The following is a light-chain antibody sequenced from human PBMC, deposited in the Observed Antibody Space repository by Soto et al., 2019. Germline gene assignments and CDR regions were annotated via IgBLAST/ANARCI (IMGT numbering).Light chain of an antibody. CDR3: QKFSAGPT. Sequence: DILMTQSPSSLSASVGDRVTITCRASQGIYNYLAWYQQKPGKVPTLLISAASTLQSGIPSCFSGSGSGTDFTLTISSLQPEDVATYYCQKFSAGPTFGGGTKVEI. CDR1: QGIYNY. V-gene: IGKV1-27*01. J-gene: IGKJ4*02. CDR2: AAS.